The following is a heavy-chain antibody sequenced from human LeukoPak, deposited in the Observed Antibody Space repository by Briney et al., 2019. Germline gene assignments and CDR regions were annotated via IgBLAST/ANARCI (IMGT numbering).Heavy chain of an antibody. CDR3: ARDMGASSSHAFDN. D-gene: IGHD6-6*01. CDR2: ISSGGNPT. V-gene: IGHV3-48*01. J-gene: IGHJ4*02. CDR1: GFTFSSFY. Sequence: PGGSLRLSCAASGFTFSSFYMHWVRQARGKGLEWVSYISSGGNPTQYEDSVKGRFTISRDDAKHSLSLQINSLRAEDTAVYYCARDMGASSSHAFDNWGQGTPVTVSS.